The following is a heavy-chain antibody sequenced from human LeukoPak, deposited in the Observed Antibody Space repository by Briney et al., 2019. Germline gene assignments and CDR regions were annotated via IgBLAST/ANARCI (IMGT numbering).Heavy chain of an antibody. D-gene: IGHD1-26*01. CDR3: TRVYRVGATPLDY. J-gene: IGHJ4*02. V-gene: IGHV3-49*04. Sequence: PGGSLRLSCAASGFTFSSYAMSWVRQAPGKGLEWVGFIRNKAYGGTTEYAASVKGRFTISRDDSKSIAYLQMNSLKTEDTAVYYCTRVYRVGATPLDYWGQGTLVTVSS. CDR1: GFTFSSYA. CDR2: IRNKAYGGTT.